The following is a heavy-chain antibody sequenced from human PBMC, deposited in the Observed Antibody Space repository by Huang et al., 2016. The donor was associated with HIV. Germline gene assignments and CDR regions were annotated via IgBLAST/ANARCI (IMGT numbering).Heavy chain of an antibody. CDR3: AMSLRYQYDSRSYWGRYFDY. CDR2: ICTRCSAP. D-gene: IGHD3-16*01. CDR1: GGSFSDQI. V-gene: IGHV1-69*01. Sequence: QVQLEQSGPAVRKPGSSVKVSCQASGGSFSDQIISWVRQAPGQRFEWMGVICTRCSAPAYAQEFKGRVTMTADESTATIYMELNSLTSEDTAVYYCAMSLRYQYDSRSYWGRYFDYWGQGTLVTVSS. J-gene: IGHJ4*02.